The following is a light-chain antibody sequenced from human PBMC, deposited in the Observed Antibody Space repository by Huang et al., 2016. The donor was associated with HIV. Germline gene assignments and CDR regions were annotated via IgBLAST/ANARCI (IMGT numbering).Light chain of an antibody. CDR3: QRYDSVPRT. CDR2: AAS. J-gene: IGKJ1*01. V-gene: IGKV1-27*01. Sequence: DIQMTQYPSSLSASVGDRATITCRASQDIKNYLAWYQQKAGQVPKLLIYAASSVQSGVPSRFSGRGSGTDFTLSIISLQPEDVAIYYCQRYDSVPRTFGQGTKVDIK. CDR1: QDIKNY.